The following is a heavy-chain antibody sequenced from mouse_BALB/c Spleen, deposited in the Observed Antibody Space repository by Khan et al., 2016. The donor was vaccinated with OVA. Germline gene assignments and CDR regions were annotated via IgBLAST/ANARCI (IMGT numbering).Heavy chain of an antibody. CDR3: ARDPIYRYGDY. CDR2: IWAGGSS. CDR1: GFSLTSYG. V-gene: IGHV2-9*02. J-gene: IGHJ4*01. Sequence: VQLQESGPGLVAPSQSLSITCTVSGFSLTSYGVHWVRQPPGKGLEWLGVIWAGGSSNYYSALMSRLSISKDNSKSHAFFIMHSLQTDDTDMYNWARDPIYRYGDYWGQGTSVTVSS. D-gene: IGHD2-14*01.